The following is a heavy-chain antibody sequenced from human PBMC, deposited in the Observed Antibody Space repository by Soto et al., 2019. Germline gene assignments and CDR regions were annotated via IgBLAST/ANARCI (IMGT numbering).Heavy chain of an antibody. CDR2: IKSKTYGETI. J-gene: IGHJ4*02. CDR3: TTDHCTPSTCYLNY. V-gene: IGHV3-15*07. Sequence: GGSLRLSCAASGFSFTDTWMNWVRQAPGKGLEWVGRIKSKTYGETIDLAAPVEGRFTMSRDDSRNTVYVHMNSLKTEDTAVYYSTTDHCTPSTCYLNYWGQGILVTVSS. CDR1: GFSFTDTW. D-gene: IGHD2-8*01.